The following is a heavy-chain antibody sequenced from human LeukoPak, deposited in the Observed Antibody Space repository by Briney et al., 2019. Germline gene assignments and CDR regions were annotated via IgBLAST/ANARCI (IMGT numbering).Heavy chain of an antibody. CDR3: ARLGIAGAGTQDAFDI. CDR2: IYPGDSET. V-gene: IGHV5-51*01. CDR1: GYRFSSYW. J-gene: IGHJ3*02. Sequence: GESLKISCGGSGYRFSSYWIGWVRQMPGKGLEWMGIIYPGDSETKYSPSFQGQVTISADRAISTAYLQWSSLKASDSAIYYCARLGIAGAGTQDAFDIWGQGTMVTVSS. D-gene: IGHD6-13*01.